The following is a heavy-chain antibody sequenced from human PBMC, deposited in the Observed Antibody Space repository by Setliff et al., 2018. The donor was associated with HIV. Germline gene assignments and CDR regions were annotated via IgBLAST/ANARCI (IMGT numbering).Heavy chain of an antibody. CDR3: ARDRRSIGEPHY. CDR2: IHYSGNT. J-gene: IGHJ4*02. CDR1: GGSISSGVFY. V-gene: IGHV4-61*08. Sequence: SETLSLTCTVSGGSISSGVFYWTWIRQLPGKGLEWIGYIHYSGNTYYSPSLKRRVTISIDTSKNQFSLQLNSVAATDTAMYYCARDRRSIGEPHYWGQGTLVTVSS. D-gene: IGHD1-26*01.